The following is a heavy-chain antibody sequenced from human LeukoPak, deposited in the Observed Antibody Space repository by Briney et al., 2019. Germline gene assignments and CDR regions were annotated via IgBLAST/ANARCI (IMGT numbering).Heavy chain of an antibody. CDR2: IYYSGST. V-gene: IGHV4-59*01. D-gene: IGHD3-16*01. CDR3: ARDPLGYNWFDP. Sequence: PSETLSLTCTVSGGSISSYYWSWIRQPPGKGLEWIGYIYYSGSTNYNPSLKSRVTISVDTSKNQFSLKLSSVTAADTAVYYRARDPLGYNWFDPWGQGTLVTVSS. CDR1: GGSISSYY. J-gene: IGHJ5*02.